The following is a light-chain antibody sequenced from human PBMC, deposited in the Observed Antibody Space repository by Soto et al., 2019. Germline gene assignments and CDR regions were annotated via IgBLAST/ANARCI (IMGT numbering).Light chain of an antibody. CDR1: QSISTY. J-gene: IGKJ4*01. CDR3: QQSYSTPLT. V-gene: IGKV1-39*01. Sequence: DIQMTQSPSSLSASVGDRVTITCRASQSISTYLNWYQQKPGKAPKLLIYAASILQSGVPSRFGGSGSGTDFTLTISSLQPEEFATYYCQQSYSTPLTFGGGAKVEIK. CDR2: AAS.